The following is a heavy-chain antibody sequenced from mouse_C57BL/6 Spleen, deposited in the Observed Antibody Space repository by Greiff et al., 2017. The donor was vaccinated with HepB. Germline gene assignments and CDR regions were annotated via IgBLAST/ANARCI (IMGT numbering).Heavy chain of an antibody. CDR2: FYPGSGSI. Sequence: VKLMESGAELVKPGASVKLSCKASGYTFTEYTIHWVKQRSGQGLEWIGWFYPGSGSIKYNEKFKDKATLTADKSSSTVYMELSRLTSEDSAVYFCARHEDHGYYVGSAMDYWGQGTSVTVSS. V-gene: IGHV1-62-2*01. CDR1: GYTFTEYT. D-gene: IGHD2-3*01. J-gene: IGHJ4*01. CDR3: ARHEDHGYYVGSAMDY.